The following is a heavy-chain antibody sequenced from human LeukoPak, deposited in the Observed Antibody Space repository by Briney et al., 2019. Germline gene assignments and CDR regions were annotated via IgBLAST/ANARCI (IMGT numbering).Heavy chain of an antibody. D-gene: IGHD3-16*01. CDR1: GDSISTSTYY. Sequence: SETLSLTCTVSGDSISTSTYYWGWLRQPPGTGLEWIGSMHHSGSTYYNPSLKSRVTISVDTSKNQFSLKLSSVTAADTAVYFCARRSPHDLYRYHFDCWGQGTLVTVSS. CDR3: ARRSPHDLYRYHFDC. J-gene: IGHJ4*02. CDR2: MHHSGST. V-gene: IGHV4-39*01.